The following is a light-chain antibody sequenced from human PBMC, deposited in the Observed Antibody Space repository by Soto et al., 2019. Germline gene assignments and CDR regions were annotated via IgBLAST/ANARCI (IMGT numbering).Light chain of an antibody. J-gene: IGLJ1*01. Sequence: QSALTQPPSASGSPGQSVTISCTGTSSDVGGYNSVSWYQQHPGKAPNLMIYEVSQRPSGVPDRFSGSKSGNTASLTVSVLQAEDEADYYCRSYAGHNKFYVFGTGTKLTVL. CDR2: EVS. CDR3: RSYAGHNKFYV. CDR1: SSDVGGYNS. V-gene: IGLV2-8*01.